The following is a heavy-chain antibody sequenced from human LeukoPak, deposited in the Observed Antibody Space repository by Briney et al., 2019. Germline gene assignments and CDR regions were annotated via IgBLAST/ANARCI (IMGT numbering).Heavy chain of an antibody. CDR3: ARGVRYCSSTSCFRHYFDQ. Sequence: SETLSLTCTVSGVSIRNYYWSWIRQPPGKGLEWIGYVYYSGSTNYNPSLKSRVTISVDTSKNQFSLKLSSVTAADTAVYYCARGVRYCSSTSCFRHYFDQWGQGTLVTVSS. CDR1: GVSIRNYY. V-gene: IGHV4-59*01. D-gene: IGHD2-2*01. J-gene: IGHJ4*02. CDR2: VYYSGST.